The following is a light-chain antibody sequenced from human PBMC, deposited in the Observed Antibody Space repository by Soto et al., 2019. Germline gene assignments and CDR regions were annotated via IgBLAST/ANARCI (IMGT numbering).Light chain of an antibody. CDR1: QNIRSR. V-gene: IGKV1-5*01. Sequence: DIQMTQSPSTLSASVGDRVTITCRASQNIRSRLAWFQQKPGKAPKLLIYDASSLEAGVPSRFRGSGSGTDFTLTISCLQSEDFATYYCQQYYSYPLTFGGGTKVDIK. CDR2: DAS. CDR3: QQYYSYPLT. J-gene: IGKJ4*01.